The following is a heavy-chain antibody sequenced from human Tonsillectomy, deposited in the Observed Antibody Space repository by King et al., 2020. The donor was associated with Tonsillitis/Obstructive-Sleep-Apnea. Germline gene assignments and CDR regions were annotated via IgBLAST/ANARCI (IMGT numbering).Heavy chain of an antibody. CDR2: IRSKAYGGTT. V-gene: IGHV3-49*04. CDR1: GFTFGDYA. D-gene: IGHD3-3*01. J-gene: IGHJ4*02. CDR3: TSDLTSNDFWSGYDLDY. Sequence: VQLVESGGGLVQPGRSLRLSCKASGFTFGDYAMSWVRQAPGKGLEWVSFIRSKAYGGTTDYAASVKGRFTIERDDSKSIAYLQMNSLKTEDTAVYYCTSDLTSNDFWSGYDLDYWGQGTLVTVSS.